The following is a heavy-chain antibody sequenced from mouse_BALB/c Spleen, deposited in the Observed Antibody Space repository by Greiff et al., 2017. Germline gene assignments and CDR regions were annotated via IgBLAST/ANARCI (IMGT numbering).Heavy chain of an antibody. CDR1: GFNIKDTY. J-gene: IGHJ3*01. D-gene: IGHD1-1*01. CDR3: ARMHYYGSSYEAY. Sequence: VQLKESGAELVKPGASVKLSCTASGFNIKDTYMHWVKQRPEQGLEWIGRIDPANGNTKYDPKFQGKATITADTSSNTAYLQLSSLTSEDTAVYYCARMHYYGSSYEAYWGQGTLVTVSA. V-gene: IGHV14-3*02. CDR2: IDPANGNT.